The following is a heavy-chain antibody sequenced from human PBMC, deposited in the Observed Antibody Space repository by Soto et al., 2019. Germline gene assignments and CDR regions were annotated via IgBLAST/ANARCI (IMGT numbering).Heavy chain of an antibody. J-gene: IGHJ6*02. CDR1: GYSFAGYW. CDR2: IDPSDSQT. CDR3: ARLGVTLYGMDV. D-gene: IGHD3-3*01. Sequence: GESLKISCKGSGYSFAGYWITWVRQKPGKGLEWMGRIDPSDSQTYYSPSFRGHVTISATKSITTVFLQWSSLKASDTAMYYCARLGVTLYGMDVWGQGTTVTVSS. V-gene: IGHV5-10-1*01.